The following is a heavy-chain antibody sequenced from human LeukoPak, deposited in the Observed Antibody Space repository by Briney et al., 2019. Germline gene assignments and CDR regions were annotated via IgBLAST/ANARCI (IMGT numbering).Heavy chain of an antibody. J-gene: IGHJ4*02. D-gene: IGHD3-10*01. CDR3: ARDIGITMVREVIIRFDY. V-gene: IGHV1-18*01. Sequence: PWASVKVSCKASGYTFTSYGISWVRQAPGQGLEWMGWISAYNGNTNYAQKLQGRVTMTTDTSTSTAYMELRSLRSDDTAVYYCARDIGITMVREVIIRFDYWGQGTLVTVSS. CDR2: ISAYNGNT. CDR1: GYTFTSYG.